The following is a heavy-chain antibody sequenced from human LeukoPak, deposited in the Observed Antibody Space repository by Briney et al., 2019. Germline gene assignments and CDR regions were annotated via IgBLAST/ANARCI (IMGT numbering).Heavy chain of an antibody. CDR1: GYTFTNYY. CDR2: INPSGDST. J-gene: IGHJ6*03. D-gene: IGHD2-15*01. V-gene: IGHV1-46*01. CDR3: AREDCFGGSCSSRLYSYYYYMDV. Sequence: ASVKVSCKASGYTFTNYYLHWVRQAPGQGLERMGMINPSGDSTTYAQKFQDRVTMTWDMSTSTVYMELSSLTYEDTAMYYCAREDCFGGSCSSRLYSYYYYMDVWGKGTTVTVSS.